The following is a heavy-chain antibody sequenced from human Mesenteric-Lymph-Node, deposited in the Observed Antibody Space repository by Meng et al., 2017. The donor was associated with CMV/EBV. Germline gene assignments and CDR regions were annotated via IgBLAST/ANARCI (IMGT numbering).Heavy chain of an antibody. D-gene: IGHD3-3*01. V-gene: IGHV3-30*04. CDR3: ARGVRGYDFWSGHDY. CDR1: GFTFGRYA. Sequence: GESLKISCAASGFTFGRYAIHWVRQAPGKGLEWVAVISYDGSHKYYADSVKGRFTISRGNSKNTMDLQMNSLRAEDTAVYYCARGVRGYDFWSGHDYWGQGTLVTVSS. CDR2: ISYDGSHK. J-gene: IGHJ4*02.